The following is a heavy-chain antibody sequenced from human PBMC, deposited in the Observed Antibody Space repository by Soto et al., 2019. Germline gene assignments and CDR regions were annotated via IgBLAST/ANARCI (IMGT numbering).Heavy chain of an antibody. D-gene: IGHD2-2*01. CDR3: ARGIVVVPAAMRADYYYYMDV. CDR1: GGSFSGYY. V-gene: IGHV4-34*01. J-gene: IGHJ6*03. Sequence: SETLSLTRAVYGGSFSGYYWSWIRQTPGKGLEWIGEINHSGSTNYNPSLKSRVTISVDTSKNQFSLKLSSVTAADTAVYYCARGIVVVPAAMRADYYYYMDVWGKGTTVTVSS. CDR2: INHSGST.